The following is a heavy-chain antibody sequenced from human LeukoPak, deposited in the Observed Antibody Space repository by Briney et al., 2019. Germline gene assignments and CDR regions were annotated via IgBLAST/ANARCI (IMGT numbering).Heavy chain of an antibody. CDR3: RRGMDV. J-gene: IGHJ6*02. Sequence: GGSLRLSCAASGFIFSRSWMNWVRQAPGKGLEWVANIKPDGSEKYYVDSVKGRFTISRDNAKNSVSLQMNSLRTEDTAVYYCRRGMDVWGQGTTVTVSS. V-gene: IGHV3-7*01. CDR1: GFIFSRSW. CDR2: IKPDGSEK.